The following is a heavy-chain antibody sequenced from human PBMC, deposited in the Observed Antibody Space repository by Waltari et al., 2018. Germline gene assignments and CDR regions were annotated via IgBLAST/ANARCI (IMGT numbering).Heavy chain of an antibody. D-gene: IGHD3-16*01. J-gene: IGHJ3*02. V-gene: IGHV1-69*12. CDR3: ARRKLGEAFDI. Sequence: VPLVQSGAEVKQPGSSVRVSCRASGGNFGRYAITWVRQAPGQGLEWMGGTIPIFGSPMYAPKFQGRVSITADELTYTVYMELNSLRSDDTAIYYCARRKLGEAFDIWGQGTMVIVSS. CDR1: GGNFGRYA. CDR2: TIPIFGSP.